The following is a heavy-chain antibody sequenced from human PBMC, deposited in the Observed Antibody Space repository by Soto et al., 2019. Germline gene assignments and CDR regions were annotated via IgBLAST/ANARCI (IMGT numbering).Heavy chain of an antibody. V-gene: IGHV2-5*02. D-gene: IGHD3-9*01. CDR1: GFSLSTSGVG. Sequence: VSGPTLVNPTQTLTLTCTFSGFSLSTSGVGVGWIRQPPGKALEWLALIYWDDDKRYSPSLKSRLTITKDTSKNQVVLTMTNMDPVDTATYYCAHRQGYYDILTGYWGHNWFDPWGQGTLVTVSS. CDR3: AHRQGYYDILTGYWGHNWFDP. CDR2: IYWDDDK. J-gene: IGHJ5*02.